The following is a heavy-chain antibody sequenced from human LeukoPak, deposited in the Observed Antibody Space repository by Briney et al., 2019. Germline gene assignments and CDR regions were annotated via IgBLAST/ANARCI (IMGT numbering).Heavy chain of an antibody. CDR1: GGSINSYY. CDR3: AREPTYYYGSGSHYGMDV. D-gene: IGHD3-10*01. CDR2: IYSSGST. V-gene: IGHV4-4*07. J-gene: IGHJ6*02. Sequence: SETLSLTCTVSGGSINSYYWSWIRQPAGKGLEWIGRIYSSGSTNYNPSLKSRASMSVDTSKNQFSLKLTSVTAADTALYYCAREPTYYYGSGSHYGMDVWGQGTTVTVSS.